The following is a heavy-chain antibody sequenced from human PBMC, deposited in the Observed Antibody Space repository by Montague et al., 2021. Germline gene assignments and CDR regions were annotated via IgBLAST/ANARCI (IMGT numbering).Heavy chain of an antibody. V-gene: IGHV1-18*01. D-gene: IGHD4-11*01. CDR1: GFTFTSYG. Sequence: SVKVSCKASGFTFTSYGFSWVRQAPGQGLEWVGWISANNGDTHSAQKLQGRVTMTTDASTSTVYMDLTSLRSDDTAVYYCARKGQQLPLDVWGQGTTVTVSS. CDR2: ISANNGDT. J-gene: IGHJ6*02. CDR3: ARKGQQLPLDV.